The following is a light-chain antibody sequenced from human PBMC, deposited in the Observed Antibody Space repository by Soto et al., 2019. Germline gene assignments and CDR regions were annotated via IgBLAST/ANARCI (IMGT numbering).Light chain of an antibody. CDR2: RVT. CDR3: CSFAGRDTYVV. Sequence: QSALIQPRSVSGSPGQSVTISCTGTSSDVGPYNVVSWFQHHPGKAPKPIIFRVTQRPSGVPDRFSGSKSGDTASLTISGLQPEDEADYYCCSFAGRDTYVVFGGGTKLTVL. J-gene: IGLJ2*01. V-gene: IGLV2-11*01. CDR1: SSDVGPYNV.